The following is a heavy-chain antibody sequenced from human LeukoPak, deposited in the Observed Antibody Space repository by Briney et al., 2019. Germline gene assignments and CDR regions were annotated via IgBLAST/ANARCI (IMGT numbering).Heavy chain of an antibody. CDR2: VFGGGTK. D-gene: IGHD1-26*01. J-gene: IGHJ4*02. Sequence: GGSLRLSCAASGFSFSLSYMTWVRQGPGKGLEWLSVVFGGGTKKYADSVKDRFTISRDNVRNTVDLQMKSLRVEDTAVYYCATVRSGSRDCWGQGTLVVVSS. CDR3: ATVRSGSRDC. CDR1: GFSFSLSY. V-gene: IGHV3-53*01.